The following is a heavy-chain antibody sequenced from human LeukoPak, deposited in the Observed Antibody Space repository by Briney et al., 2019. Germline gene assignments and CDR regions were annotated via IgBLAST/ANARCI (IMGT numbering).Heavy chain of an antibody. D-gene: IGHD3-22*01. Sequence: ASVKVSCKASGYTFTGYYMHWVRQAPGQGLEWMGWINPNSGGTNYAQKFQGRVTMTRDTSISTAYMELSRLRSDDTAVYYCASGPREINYYDSSGYVFDYWGQGTLVTVSS. J-gene: IGHJ4*02. CDR3: ASGPREINYYDSSGYVFDY. CDR1: GYTFTGYY. CDR2: INPNSGGT. V-gene: IGHV1-2*02.